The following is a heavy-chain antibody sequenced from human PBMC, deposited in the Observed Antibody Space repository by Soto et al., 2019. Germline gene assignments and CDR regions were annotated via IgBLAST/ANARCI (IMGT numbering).Heavy chain of an antibody. J-gene: IGHJ4*02. CDR3: ARGGQSGIFDWLFDVIDY. V-gene: IGHV1-18*01. CDR1: GYTFTSYG. Sequence: ASVKVSCKASGYTFTSYGISWVRQAPGQGLEWMGWISAYNGNTNYAQKLQGRVTMTTDTSTSTAYMELRSLRSDDTAVYYCARGGQSGIFDWLFDVIDYWGQGTLVTVSS. D-gene: IGHD3-9*01. CDR2: ISAYNGNT.